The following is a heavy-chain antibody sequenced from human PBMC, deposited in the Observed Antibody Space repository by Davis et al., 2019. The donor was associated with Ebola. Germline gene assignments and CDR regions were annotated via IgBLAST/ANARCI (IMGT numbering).Heavy chain of an antibody. CDR3: ARGFIAARHYYYGMDV. J-gene: IGHJ6*02. CDR1: GFTFSSYA. V-gene: IGHV3-48*04. CDR2: ISSSGSTI. Sequence: GGSLRLSCAASGFTFSSYAMSWVRQAPGKGLEWVSYISSSGSTIYYADSVKGRFTISRDNAKNSLYLQMNSLRAEDTAVYYCARGFIAARHYYYGMDVWGQGTTVTVSS. D-gene: IGHD6-6*01.